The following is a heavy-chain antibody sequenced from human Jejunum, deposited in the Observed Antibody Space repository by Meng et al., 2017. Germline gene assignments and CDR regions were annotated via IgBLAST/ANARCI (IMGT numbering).Heavy chain of an antibody. D-gene: IGHD1-26*01. J-gene: IGHJ4*02. Sequence: QLQQSGPGLVKPSHTLTLTYSISGDSVSSNSAGWNWIRQSPSRGLEWLGRTYYRSKWYIDYAVSVKSRITINPVTSKNQFSLHLNSVTPEDTAVYYCAGGGLVRSTRGYFDYWGQGTLVTVSS. CDR2: TYYRSKWYI. CDR3: AGGGLVRSTRGYFDY. CDR1: GDSVSSNSAG. V-gene: IGHV6-1*01.